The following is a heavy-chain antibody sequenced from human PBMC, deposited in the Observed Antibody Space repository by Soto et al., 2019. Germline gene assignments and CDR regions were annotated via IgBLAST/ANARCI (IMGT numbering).Heavy chain of an antibody. V-gene: IGHV1-69*01. J-gene: IGHJ6*02. CDR2: IIPIFGTA. CDR3: ARDDGALAFPQGGNPRYSGYYYYGMDV. Sequence: QVQLVQSGAEVKKPGSSVKVSCKASGGTFSSYAISWVRQAPGQGLEWMGGIIPIFGTANYAQKFQGRVTITADESTSTAYMELSSLRSEDTAVYYCARDDGALAFPQGGNPRYSGYYYYGMDVWGQRTTVTVSS. CDR1: GGTFSSYA. D-gene: IGHD1-1*01.